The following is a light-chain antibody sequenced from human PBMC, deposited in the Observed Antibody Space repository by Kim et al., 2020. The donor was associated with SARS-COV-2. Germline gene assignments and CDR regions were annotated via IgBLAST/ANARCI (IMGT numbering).Light chain of an antibody. CDR1: ETIMTY. V-gene: IGKV1-39*01. CDR3: QHSYTTPYT. CDR2: TAS. Sequence: DIQMTQSPSALSASVGDRVTITCRASETIMTYVNWYQQRPGKAPKLLIYTASRLQSGVPSRFSGSGSGTEFTLTISSLQPDDFATYYCQHSYTTPYTFGQGTKLEI. J-gene: IGKJ2*01.